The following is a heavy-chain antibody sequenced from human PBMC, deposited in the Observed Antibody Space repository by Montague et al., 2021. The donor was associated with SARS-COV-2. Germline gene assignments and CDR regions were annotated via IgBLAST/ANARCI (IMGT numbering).Heavy chain of an antibody. J-gene: IGHJ4*02. CDR3: AREVDNYFGY. Sequence: CAISGDSVSNNRAAWNWVRQSPSRGLEWLGRTYYTSKWYNDYALFVKSRITINPDTSKNQVSLRPNSVTPEDTAIYFCAREVDNYFGYWGQGTLVTVSS. CDR2: TYYTSKWYN. V-gene: IGHV6-1*01. D-gene: IGHD3-9*01. CDR1: GDSVSNNRAA.